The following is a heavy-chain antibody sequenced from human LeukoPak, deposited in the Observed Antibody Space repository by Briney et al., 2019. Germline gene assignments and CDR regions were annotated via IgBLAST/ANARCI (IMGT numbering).Heavy chain of an antibody. Sequence: GGSLRLSCAASGFTFSSYWMSWVRQAPGKGLEWVANIKQDGSEKYYVDSVKGRFTISRDNAKNSLYLQMNSLRAEDTAVYYCARGTAGQQLTRGRKFDYWGQGTLVTVSS. V-gene: IGHV3-7*01. CDR3: ARGTAGQQLTRGRKFDY. J-gene: IGHJ4*02. D-gene: IGHD6-13*01. CDR2: IKQDGSEK. CDR1: GFTFSSYW.